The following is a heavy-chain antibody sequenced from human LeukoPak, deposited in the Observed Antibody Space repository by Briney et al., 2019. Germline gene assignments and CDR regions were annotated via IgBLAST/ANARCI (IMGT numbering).Heavy chain of an antibody. V-gene: IGHV3-23*01. D-gene: IGHD3-10*01. CDR2: ISGSGGST. CDR1: GFTFSSYA. Sequence: GGSLRLSCAASGFTFSSYAMSWVRRAPGKGLEWVSAISGSGGSTYYADSVKGRFTISRDNSKNTLYLQMNSLRAEDTAVYYCARGRLRGSGSYPRPPPSYFDYWGQGTLVTVSS. CDR3: ARGRLRGSGSYPRPPPSYFDY. J-gene: IGHJ4*02.